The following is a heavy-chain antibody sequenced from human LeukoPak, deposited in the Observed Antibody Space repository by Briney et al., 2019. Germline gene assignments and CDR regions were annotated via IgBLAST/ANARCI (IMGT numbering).Heavy chain of an antibody. D-gene: IGHD6-13*01. CDR2: IYTSGNT. J-gene: IGHJ2*01. Sequence: SETLSLTCTVSGGSISSYYWSWIRRPAGKGLEWIGRIYTSGNTNYKPSLKSRVTMSVDTSKNQFSLKLSSVTAADTAVYYCARVSSSWYQDWYFDLWGRGTLVTVSS. V-gene: IGHV4-4*07. CDR3: ARVSSSWYQDWYFDL. CDR1: GGSISSYY.